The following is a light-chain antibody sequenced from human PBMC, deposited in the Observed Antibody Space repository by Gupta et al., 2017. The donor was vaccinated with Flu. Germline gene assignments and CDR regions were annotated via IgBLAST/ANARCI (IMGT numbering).Light chain of an antibody. Sequence: DIQMTQSPASLSASVGDTVTISCRASQSISGYLNWYQQKPGEAPKLLIYLASTLESGVPSRFSGSGYGTGFALTITSLQPEDFATYYCQRSDNTPIFTFGHGTKMDI. J-gene: IGKJ3*01. CDR3: QRSDNTPIFT. V-gene: IGKV1-39*01. CDR2: LAS. CDR1: QSISGY.